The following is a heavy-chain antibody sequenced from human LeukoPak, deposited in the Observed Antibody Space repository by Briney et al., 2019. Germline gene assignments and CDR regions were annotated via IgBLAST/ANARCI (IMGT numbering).Heavy chain of an antibody. CDR2: ISSSSSYI. J-gene: IGHJ5*02. Sequence: PGGSLRLSCAASGFIFSSYSMNWVRQAPGKGLEWVSSISSSSSYIYYADSVKGRFTISRDNAKNSLYLQMNSLRAEDTAVYYCARSGPHYSESSGYLWGQGTQVTVSS. D-gene: IGHD3-22*01. V-gene: IGHV3-21*01. CDR3: ARSGPHYSESSGYL. CDR1: GFIFSSYS.